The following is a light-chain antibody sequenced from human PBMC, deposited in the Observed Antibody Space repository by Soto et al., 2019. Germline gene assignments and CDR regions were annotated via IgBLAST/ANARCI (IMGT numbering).Light chain of an antibody. J-gene: IGKJ5*01. V-gene: IGKV3-20*01. Sequence: DIVLTQSPGTLSLSPGERATLPCRASQSVANNALAWYQQKGGQAPRLLINDASSRATGIPDRFSGSGSGTDFTLTISRLEPEDFALYYCHQYGSSPGTFGQGTRLEIK. CDR3: HQYGSSPGT. CDR2: DAS. CDR1: QSVANNA.